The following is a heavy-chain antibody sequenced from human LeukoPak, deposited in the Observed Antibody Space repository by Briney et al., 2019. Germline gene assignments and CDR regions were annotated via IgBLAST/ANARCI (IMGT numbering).Heavy chain of an antibody. CDR1: EFPFSSYV. CDR2: ISHDGSSR. Sequence: GGSLRLSCAASEFPFSSYVMHWVRQVPVKELVWVSRISHDGSSRTYADPVKGRFTISRDNAENTLYLQMNSLRAEDTAVYYCARPYCRYSSSWYVGYFDYWGQGTLVTVSS. D-gene: IGHD6-13*01. J-gene: IGHJ4*02. CDR3: ARPYCRYSSSWYVGYFDY. V-gene: IGHV3-74*01.